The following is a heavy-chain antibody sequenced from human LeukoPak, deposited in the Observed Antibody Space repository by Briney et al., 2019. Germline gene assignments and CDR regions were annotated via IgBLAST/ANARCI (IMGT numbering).Heavy chain of an antibody. V-gene: IGHV3-48*03. J-gene: IGHJ3*02. D-gene: IGHD1-26*01. CDR2: ISRSGDSI. Sequence: GGSLGLSCAASGFTFSTYEMNWVRQAPGKGLEWVSYISRSGDSIYYADSVKGRFTISRDNAKNSLYLQMNSLRAEDTAVYYCARDITIVGGYDAFDIWGQGTMVTVSS. CDR3: ARDITIVGGYDAFDI. CDR1: GFTFSTYE.